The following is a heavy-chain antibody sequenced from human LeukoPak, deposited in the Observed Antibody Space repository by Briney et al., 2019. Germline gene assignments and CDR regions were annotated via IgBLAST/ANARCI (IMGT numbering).Heavy chain of an antibody. V-gene: IGHV1-18*01. CDR3: ARSTLWFGELSDMDV. D-gene: IGHD3-10*01. Sequence: ASVKVSCKASGYTFTSYGISWVRQAPGQGLEWMGWISAYNGNTNYAQKLQGRVTMTTDTSTNTSYMELRSLRSDDTAVYYCARSTLWFGELSDMDVWGKGTTVTISS. CDR1: GYTFTSYG. J-gene: IGHJ6*03. CDR2: ISAYNGNT.